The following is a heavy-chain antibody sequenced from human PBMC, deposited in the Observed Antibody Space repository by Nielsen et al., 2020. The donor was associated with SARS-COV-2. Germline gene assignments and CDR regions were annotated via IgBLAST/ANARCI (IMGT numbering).Heavy chain of an antibody. CDR3: AKDPRGSGSYHDAFDI. CDR2: ISGSGGST. D-gene: IGHD1-26*01. J-gene: IGHJ3*02. CDR1: GFTFSSYA. Sequence: GRSLRLSCAASGFTFSSYAMSWVRQAPGKGLEWVSAISGSGGSTYYADSVKGRFTISRDNSKNTLYLQMNSLRAEDTAVYYCAKDPRGSGSYHDAFDIWGQGTMVTVSS. V-gene: IGHV3-23*01.